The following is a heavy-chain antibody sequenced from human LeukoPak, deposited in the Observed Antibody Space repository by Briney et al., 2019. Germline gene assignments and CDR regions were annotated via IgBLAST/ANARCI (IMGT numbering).Heavy chain of an antibody. CDR1: GFTFSSYS. D-gene: IGHD4-23*01. V-gene: IGHV3-48*04. Sequence: GGSLRLSCAASGFTFSSYSMNWVRQAPGKGLEWVSYINSDSSIIYYADSVKGRFTISRDNAKNSLYLQMNSLRAEDTAVYYCASNSNPQRLGEDAFDIWGQGTMVTASS. J-gene: IGHJ3*02. CDR2: INSDSSII. CDR3: ASNSNPQRLGEDAFDI.